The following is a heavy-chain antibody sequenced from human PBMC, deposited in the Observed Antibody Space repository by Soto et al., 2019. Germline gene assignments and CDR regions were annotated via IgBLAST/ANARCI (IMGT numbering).Heavy chain of an antibody. V-gene: IGHV1-69*13. J-gene: IGHJ4*02. CDR2: IIPIFGTA. D-gene: IGHD3-22*01. CDR1: GGTFSSYA. CDR3: AREDSSGYYGFDY. Sequence: SVKVSCKASGGTFSSYAISWVRQAPGQGLEWMGGIIPIFGTANYAQKFQGRVTITADESTSTAYMELSSLRSEDTAVYYCAREDSSGYYGFDYWGQGTLVTVSS.